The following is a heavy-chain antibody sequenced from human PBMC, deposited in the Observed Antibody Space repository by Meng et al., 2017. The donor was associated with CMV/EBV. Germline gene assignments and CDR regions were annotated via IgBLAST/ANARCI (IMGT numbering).Heavy chain of an antibody. D-gene: IGHD3-3*01. CDR1: GFTFSSYG. J-gene: IGHJ6*02. Sequence: GGSLRLSCAASGFTFSSYGMHWVRQAPGKGLEWVAFIRYDGSNKYYADSVKGRFTISRDNSNNTLYLQMNSLRAEDTAVYYCAKDVSGIGDFWSGYSVYYGMDVWGQGTTVTVSS. CDR2: IRYDGSNK. CDR3: AKDVSGIGDFWSGYSVYYGMDV. V-gene: IGHV3-30*02.